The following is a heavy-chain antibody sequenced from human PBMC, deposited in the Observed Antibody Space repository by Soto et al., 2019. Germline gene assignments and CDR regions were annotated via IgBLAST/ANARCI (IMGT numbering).Heavy chain of an antibody. V-gene: IGHV1-3*01. CDR2: INAGNGNT. D-gene: IGHD2-2*01. Sequence: ASVKVSCKASGYTFTSYAMHWVRQAPGQRLEWMGWINAGNGNTKYSQKFRGRVTITRDTSASTAYMELSSLRSEDTAVYYCARDRRNCSSTSCDNWFDPWGQGTLVTVSS. CDR1: GYTFTSYA. CDR3: ARDRRNCSSTSCDNWFDP. J-gene: IGHJ5*02.